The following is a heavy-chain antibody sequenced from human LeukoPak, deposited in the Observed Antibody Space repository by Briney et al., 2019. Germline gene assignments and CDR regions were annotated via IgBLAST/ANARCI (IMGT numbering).Heavy chain of an antibody. D-gene: IGHD6-13*01. CDR3: ARGAGSSWDVNWFDP. CDR1: GYTFTCYG. CDR2: ISAYNGNT. J-gene: IGHJ5*02. V-gene: IGHV1-18*01. Sequence: ASVKVSCKASGYTFTCYGISWVRQAPGQGLEWMGWISAYNGNTNYAQKLQGRVTMTTDTSTSTAYMELRSLRSDDTAVYYCARGAGSSWDVNWFDPWGQGTLVTVSS.